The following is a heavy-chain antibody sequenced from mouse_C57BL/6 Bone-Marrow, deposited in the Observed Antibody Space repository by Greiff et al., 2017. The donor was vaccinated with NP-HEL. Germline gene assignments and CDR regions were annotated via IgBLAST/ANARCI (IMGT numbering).Heavy chain of an antibody. CDR1: GYSITSGYY. CDR3: ARSPCDYDGFAY. CDR2: IRYDGSN. V-gene: IGHV3-6*01. Sequence: VQLKESGPGLVKPSQSLSLTCSVTGYSITSGYYWNWIRQPPGNKLEWMGYIRYDGSNNYNPSLKNRISITRDTSKNQFFLKLNTMTTEDTAAYYCARSPCDYDGFAYWGQGTLVTVSA. D-gene: IGHD2-4*01. J-gene: IGHJ3*01.